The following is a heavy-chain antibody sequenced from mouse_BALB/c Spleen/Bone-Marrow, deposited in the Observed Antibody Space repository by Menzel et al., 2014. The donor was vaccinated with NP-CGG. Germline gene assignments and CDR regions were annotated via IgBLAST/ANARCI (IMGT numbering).Heavy chain of an antibody. J-gene: IGHJ3*01. Sequence: VQLQQSGPALVKPGASMKISCKASGYSFTGYTMNWVKQSHGKNLEWIGLINPYNGGTTYSQKFKGKATLTVDKSSSTAYMELLSLTSEDSAVYYCARRDYYDYAWFAYWGQGTLVTVSA. CDR2: INPYNGGT. CDR3: ARRDYYDYAWFAY. D-gene: IGHD2-4*01. V-gene: IGHV1-18*01. CDR1: GYSFTGYT.